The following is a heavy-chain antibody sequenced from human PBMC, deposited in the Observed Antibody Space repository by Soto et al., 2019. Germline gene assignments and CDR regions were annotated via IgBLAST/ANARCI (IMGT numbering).Heavy chain of an antibody. Sequence: PGGSLRLSCTASGFTFNKYAMSWVRQAPGKGLEWVSAITDSGAASHYADSVEGRFTVSRDNSKNTLYLQMNSLRADDTAVYYCARDLSVVFDYWGQGTLVTVSS. CDR2: ITDSGAAS. CDR1: GFTFNKYA. V-gene: IGHV3-23*01. J-gene: IGHJ4*02. CDR3: ARDLSVVFDY. D-gene: IGHD2-15*01.